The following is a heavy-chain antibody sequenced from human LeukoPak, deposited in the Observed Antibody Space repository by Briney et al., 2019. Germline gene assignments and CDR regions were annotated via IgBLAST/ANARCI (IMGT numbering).Heavy chain of an antibody. J-gene: IGHJ4*02. CDR3: XXXXXXXXXSGYYPLFDY. CDR1: GGSISSGGYS. V-gene: IGHV4-30-2*01. CDR2: IYHSGST. D-gene: IGHD3-22*01. Sequence: SQTLSLTCAVSGGSISSGGYSWSWIRQPPGKGLEWIGYIYHSGSTYYNPSLKSRVTIAVDRTKNQFSLKLSSVTAAARAVYXXXXXXXXXXXSGYYPLFDYWGQGTLVTVSS.